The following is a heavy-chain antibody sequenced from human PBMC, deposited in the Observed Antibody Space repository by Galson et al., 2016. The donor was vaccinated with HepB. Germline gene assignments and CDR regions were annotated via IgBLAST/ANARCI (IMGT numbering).Heavy chain of an antibody. J-gene: IGHJ5*02. CDR1: GFTFSSYP. V-gene: IGHV3-30-3*01. Sequence: SLRLSCAASGFTFSSYPMHWGRQAPGKGLEWVAGIAYHGSYYADSVKGRFTISRDNSKNTLYLQMNSLRAEDTAQYYCARRKEGNWFDPWGQGTLVIVSS. D-gene: IGHD3-10*01. CDR2: IAYHGS. CDR3: ARRKEGNWFDP.